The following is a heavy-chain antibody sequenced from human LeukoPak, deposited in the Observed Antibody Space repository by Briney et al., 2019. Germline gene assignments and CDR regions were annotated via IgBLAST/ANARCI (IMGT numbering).Heavy chain of an antibody. CDR1: GGSLSSYY. V-gene: IGHV4-59*01. CDR2: IYYSGST. CDR3: AGSQWLRLPNY. D-gene: IGHD5-12*01. J-gene: IGHJ4*02. Sequence: PSETLSLTCTVSGGSLSSYYWSWIRQPPGKGLEWIGYIYYSGSTNYNPSLKSRVTISVDTSKNQFSLKLSSVTAADTAVYYCAGSQWLRLPNYWGQGTLVTVSS.